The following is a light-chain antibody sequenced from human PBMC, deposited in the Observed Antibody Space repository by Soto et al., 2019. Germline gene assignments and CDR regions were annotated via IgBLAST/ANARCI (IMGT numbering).Light chain of an antibody. J-gene: IGKJ1*01. CDR1: QSVSSY. CDR2: DAS. Sequence: EIVLTQSPATLSLSPGERATLSCRASQSVSSYLASYQHKPGQAPRLLIYDASNRATGIPARFSGSGSGTDFTLTISSLEPEDFAVYYCQQRSNWPGTFGQGTKGEIK. V-gene: IGKV3-11*01. CDR3: QQRSNWPGT.